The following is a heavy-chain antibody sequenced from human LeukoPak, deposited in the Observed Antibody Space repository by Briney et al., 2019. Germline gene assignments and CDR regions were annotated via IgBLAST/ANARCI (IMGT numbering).Heavy chain of an antibody. CDR2: INPNSGGT. D-gene: IGHD5-12*01. CDR3: ARGSYSGYDCNY. Sequence: GASVKVSCKASGYTFTGYYMHWVRQAPGQGLEWMGWINPNSGGTNYAQKFQGRVTMTTDTSTSTAYMELRSLRSDDTAVYYCARGSYSGYDCNYWGQGTLVTVSS. J-gene: IGHJ4*02. CDR1: GYTFTGYY. V-gene: IGHV1-2*02.